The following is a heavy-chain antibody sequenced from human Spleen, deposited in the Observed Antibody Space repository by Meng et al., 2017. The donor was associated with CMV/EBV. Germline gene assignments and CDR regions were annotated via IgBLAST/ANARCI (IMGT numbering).Heavy chain of an antibody. CDR3: ARDASGSSGLENRFDP. J-gene: IGHJ5*02. V-gene: IGHV4-39*07. D-gene: IGHD6-19*01. Sequence: GSISSSSYYWGWIRQPPGKGLEWIGSIYYTGSTYYNPSLKSRVTISVDTSKNQFSLKLSSVTAADTAVYYCARDASGSSGLENRFDPWGQGTLVTVSS. CDR2: IYYTGST. CDR1: GSISSSSYY.